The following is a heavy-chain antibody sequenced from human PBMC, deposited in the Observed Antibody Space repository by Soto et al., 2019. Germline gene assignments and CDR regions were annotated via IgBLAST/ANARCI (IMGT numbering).Heavy chain of an antibody. J-gene: IGHJ4*02. CDR1: GGSISSGDYY. V-gene: IGHV4-30-4*01. D-gene: IGHD3-10*01. CDR3: ARVGGFGATTIDY. Sequence: QVQLQESGPGLVKPSQTLSLTCTVSGGSISSGDYYWSWIRQPPGKGLEWIGYIYYSGSTYYNPSLKSRVTRSVDTSKNQVSLKLSSVTAADTAVYYCARVGGFGATTIDYWGQGTLVTVSS. CDR2: IYYSGST.